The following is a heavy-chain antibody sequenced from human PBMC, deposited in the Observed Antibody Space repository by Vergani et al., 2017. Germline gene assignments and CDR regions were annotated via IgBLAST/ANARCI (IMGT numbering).Heavy chain of an antibody. CDR1: GGTFSSYG. CDR2: ISAYNGNT. CDR3: ARDAGSHMQKGYSSSPFYSYYYGMDV. Sequence: QVQLVQSGAEVKKPGSSVKVSCKASGGTFSSYGISWVRQAPGQGLEWMGWISAYNGNTNYAQKLQGRVTMTTDTSTSTAYMVLRSLRSDDTAVYYCARDAGSHMQKGYSSSPFYSYYYGMDVWGQGTTVTVSS. V-gene: IGHV1-18*01. J-gene: IGHJ6*02. D-gene: IGHD6-13*01.